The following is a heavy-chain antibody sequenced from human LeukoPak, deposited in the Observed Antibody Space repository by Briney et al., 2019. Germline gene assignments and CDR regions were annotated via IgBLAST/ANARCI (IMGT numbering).Heavy chain of an antibody. CDR1: GGSISSSNW. J-gene: IGHJ4*02. CDR3: ARAGGSSDY. V-gene: IGHV4-4*02. D-gene: IGHD2-15*01. Sequence: SGTLSLTCGVSGGSISSSNWWTWVRQPPGKGLEWIGEIYHSGSTNYNPSLKSRVTISVDMSKNQFSLKLSSVTAADTAIYYCARAGGSSDYWGQGTLVTVSS. CDR2: IYHSGST.